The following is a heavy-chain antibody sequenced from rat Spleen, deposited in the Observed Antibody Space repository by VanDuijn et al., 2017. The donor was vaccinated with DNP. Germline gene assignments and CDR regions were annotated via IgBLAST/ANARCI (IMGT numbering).Heavy chain of an antibody. CDR1: GYSITGDY. D-gene: IGHD1-4*01. CDR2: ISYSGST. CDR3: ARWRPGYNYFDY. V-gene: IGHV3-1*01. J-gene: IGHJ2*01. Sequence: EVQLQESGPGLVKPSQSLSLTCSVTGYSITGDYWGWIRKFPGNKMEWIGHISYSGSTSYNPSLKSRISITRDTSKNQFFLQVNSVTTDDTSTYYCARWRPGYNYFDYWGQGVMVTVSS.